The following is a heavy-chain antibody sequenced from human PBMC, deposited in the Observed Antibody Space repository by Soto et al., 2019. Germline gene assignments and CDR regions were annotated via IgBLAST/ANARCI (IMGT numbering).Heavy chain of an antibody. CDR1: GYSFTSYW. D-gene: IGHD3-10*01. V-gene: IGHV5-51*01. CDR3: AKTMAGYGSGSYGYYYYCMDV. Sequence: GESLKISCKGSGYSFTSYWIGWVRQMPGKGLEWMGIIYPGDSDTRYSPSFQGQVTISADKSISTAYLQWSSLKASDTAMYYCAKTMAGYGSGSYGYYYYCMDVWGQGTTVTVSS. CDR2: IYPGDSDT. J-gene: IGHJ6*02.